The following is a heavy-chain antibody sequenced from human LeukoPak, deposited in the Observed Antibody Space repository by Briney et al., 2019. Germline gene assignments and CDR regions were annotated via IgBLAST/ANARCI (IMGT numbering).Heavy chain of an antibody. D-gene: IGHD2/OR15-2a*01. V-gene: IGHV3-30*04. CDR2: ISYDGSNK. J-gene: IGHJ4*02. Sequence: GGSLRLSCAASGFTFSSSAMHWVRQAPGKGLEWVAVISYDGSNKYYADSVKGRFTISRDNSKNTLYLQMNSLRAEDTAVYYCARVLIRGYFRSWDYFDYWGQGTLVTVSS. CDR3: ARVLIRGYFRSWDYFDY. CDR1: GFTFSSSA.